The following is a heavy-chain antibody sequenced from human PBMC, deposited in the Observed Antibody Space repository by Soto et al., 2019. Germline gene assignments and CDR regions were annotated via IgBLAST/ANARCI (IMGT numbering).Heavy chain of an antibody. V-gene: IGHV3-23*01. Sequence: PLGPLRLFCEASGFTFSSYAMSWVRQAPGKGLEWVSAISGSGGSTYYADSVKGRFTIFRDNSKNTLYLQMNGLRAEETAVYYCVRTFDYWGQGTLVTVS. J-gene: IGHJ4*02. CDR2: ISGSGGST. CDR1: GFTFSSYA. CDR3: VRTFDY.